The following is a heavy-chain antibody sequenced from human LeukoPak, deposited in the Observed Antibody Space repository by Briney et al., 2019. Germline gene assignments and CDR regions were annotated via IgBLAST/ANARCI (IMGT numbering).Heavy chain of an antibody. Sequence: GGSLRLSCAASGFTFSDYYMSWIRQAPGKGLEWVSYISSGGSTIYYADSVKGRFTISRDNAKNSLYLQMNSLRAEDTAVYYCARDIYYYDSSGYYFPGGSDYWGQGTLVTVSS. D-gene: IGHD3-22*01. CDR2: ISSGGSTI. CDR1: GFTFSDYY. V-gene: IGHV3-11*04. J-gene: IGHJ4*02. CDR3: ARDIYYYDSSGYYFPGGSDY.